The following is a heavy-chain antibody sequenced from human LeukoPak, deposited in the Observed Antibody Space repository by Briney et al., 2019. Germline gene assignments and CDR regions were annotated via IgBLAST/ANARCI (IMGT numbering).Heavy chain of an antibody. CDR1: GYTFTSYG. CDR3: AKALRIDYYDSSGRDAFDI. V-gene: IGHV1-18*01. Sequence: AAVKVSCKASGYTFTSYGISWVRQAPGQGLEWMGWISAYNGNTNYAQKLQGRVTMTTDTSTSTAYMELRSLRSDDTAVYYCAKALRIDYYDSSGRDAFDIWGQGTMVTVSS. CDR2: ISAYNGNT. D-gene: IGHD3-22*01. J-gene: IGHJ3*02.